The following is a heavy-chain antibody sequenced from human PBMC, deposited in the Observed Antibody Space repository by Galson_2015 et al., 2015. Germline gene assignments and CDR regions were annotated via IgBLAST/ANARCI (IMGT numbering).Heavy chain of an antibody. V-gene: IGHV3-7*01. Sequence: SLRLSCAASGFTFSSYWMSWVRQAPGKGLEWVANIKQDGSEKYYVDSVKGRFTISRDNAKNSLYLQMNSLRAEDTAVYYCARDRWGPMVEPSFDYWGQGTLVTVSS. D-gene: IGHD4/OR15-4a*01. CDR1: GFTFSSYW. CDR3: ARDRWGPMVEPSFDY. CDR2: IKQDGSEK. J-gene: IGHJ4*02.